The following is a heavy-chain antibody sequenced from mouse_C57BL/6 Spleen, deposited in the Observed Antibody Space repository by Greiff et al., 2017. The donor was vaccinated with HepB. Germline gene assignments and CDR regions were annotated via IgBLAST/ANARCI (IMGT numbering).Heavy chain of an antibody. D-gene: IGHD2-3*01. V-gene: IGHV1-64*01. CDR1: GYTFTSYW. Sequence: VQLKESGAELVKPGASVKLSCKASGYTFTSYWMHWVKQRPGQGLEWIGMIHPNSGSTNYNEKFKSKATLTVDKSSSTAYMQLSSLTSEDSAVYYCARAIYDGYYNYWGQGTTLTVSS. CDR3: ARAIYDGYYNY. J-gene: IGHJ2*01. CDR2: IHPNSGST.